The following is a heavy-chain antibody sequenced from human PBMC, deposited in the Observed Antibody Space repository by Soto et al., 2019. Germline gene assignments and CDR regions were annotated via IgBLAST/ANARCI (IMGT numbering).Heavy chain of an antibody. CDR2: ISPYSGGK. V-gene: IGHV1-18*01. D-gene: IGHD2-8*01. J-gene: IGHJ3*02. Sequence: ASVKVSCKASGYTFTSYGISWVRQAPGQGLEWMGWISPYSGGKNYAQKFQGWVTMTRDTSTSTAYMELSRLRSDDTAVYYCARVRVYCTKGVCTDAFDIWGQGTMVTVSS. CDR3: ARVRVYCTKGVCTDAFDI. CDR1: GYTFTSYG.